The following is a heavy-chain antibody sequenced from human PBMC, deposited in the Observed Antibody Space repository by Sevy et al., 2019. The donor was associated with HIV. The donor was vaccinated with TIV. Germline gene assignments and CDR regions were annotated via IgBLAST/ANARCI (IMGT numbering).Heavy chain of an antibody. V-gene: IGHV1-18*01. CDR3: ARFDSYDSSGSIDY. CDR1: GYTLTSYG. Sequence: ASVKVSCKASGYTLTSYGISWVRQAPGQGLEWMGWSSAYNGNTNYTQKLQGRVTMTTDTSTSTAYMELRSLRSDDTAVYYCARFDSYDSSGSIDYWGQRTLVTVSS. CDR2: SSAYNGNT. D-gene: IGHD3-22*01. J-gene: IGHJ4*02.